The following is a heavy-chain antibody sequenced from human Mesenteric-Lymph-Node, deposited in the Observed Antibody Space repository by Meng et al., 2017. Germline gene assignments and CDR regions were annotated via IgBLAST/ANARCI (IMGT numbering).Heavy chain of an antibody. CDR1: GYTFTSYG. J-gene: IGHJ5*02. Sequence: QVQLAHSGAEVKKPGASVKVSCKASGYTFTSYGISWVRQAPGQGLEWMGWISAYNGNTNYAQKLQGRVTMITDTSTSTAYVELRSLRSDDTAVYYCARNRPRGVATGANWFDPWGQGTLVTVSS. CDR2: ISAYNGNT. CDR3: ARNRPRGVATGANWFDP. V-gene: IGHV1-18*01. D-gene: IGHD5-12*01.